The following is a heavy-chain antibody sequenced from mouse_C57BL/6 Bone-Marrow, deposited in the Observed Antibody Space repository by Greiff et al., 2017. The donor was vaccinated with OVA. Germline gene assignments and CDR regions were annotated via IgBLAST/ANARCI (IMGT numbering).Heavy chain of an antibody. V-gene: IGHV1-26*01. Sequence: VQLQQSGPELVKPGASVKISCKASGYTFTDYYMNWVKQSHGKSLEWIGDINPKNGGTSYNQKFKGKATLTVDKSSSTAYMELRSLTSEDSAVYYCARHRFCYTWGQGTSVTVSA. CDR2: INPKNGGT. CDR3: ARHRFCYT. D-gene: IGHD2-12*01. CDR1: GYTFTDYY. J-gene: IGHJ4*01.